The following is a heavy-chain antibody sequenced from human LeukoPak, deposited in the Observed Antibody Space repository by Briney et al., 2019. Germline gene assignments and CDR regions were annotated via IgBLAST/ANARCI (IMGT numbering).Heavy chain of an antibody. V-gene: IGHV4-31*03. D-gene: IGHD3-3*01. CDR3: ARDPSRRFGA. Sequence: PSETLSLTCTVSGGSISSGDYYWNWIRQHPGKGLEWIGYIYYSGSTYYNPSLKSRVTISVDTSKNQFSLKLSSVTAADTAVYYCARDPSRRFGAWGQGTLVTVSS. CDR1: GGSISSGDYY. J-gene: IGHJ5*02. CDR2: IYYSGST.